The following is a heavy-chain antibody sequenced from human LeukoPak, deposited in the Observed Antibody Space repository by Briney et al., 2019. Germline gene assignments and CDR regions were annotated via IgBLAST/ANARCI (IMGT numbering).Heavy chain of an antibody. CDR3: TRMTAGHDY. J-gene: IGHJ4*02. CDR1: GVSFDDYY. CDR2: INHSGYT. Sequence: SETLSLTCAVSGVSFDDYYWSWVRRTPGKGLECIGEINHSGYTNDSPSLKSRVTLSIDTSRKQFSLNLRSVTVADTGIYYCTRMTAGHDYWGQGTLVTVSS. D-gene: IGHD2-21*02. V-gene: IGHV4-34*01.